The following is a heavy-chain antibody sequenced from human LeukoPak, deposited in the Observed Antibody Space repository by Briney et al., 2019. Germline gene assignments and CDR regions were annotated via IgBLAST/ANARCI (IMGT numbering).Heavy chain of an antibody. CDR1: GFTFSSYS. J-gene: IGHJ6*02. CDR3: ARDDGPHGMDV. V-gene: IGHV3-21*01. CDR2: ISSSSSYI. Sequence: GGSLRLSCAASGFTFSSYSMNWVRQAPGKGLEWVSSISSSSSYIYYADSVKGRFTISRDNAKNSLYLQMNSLRAEDTAVYYCARDDGPHGMDVWGQGTTVTVSS.